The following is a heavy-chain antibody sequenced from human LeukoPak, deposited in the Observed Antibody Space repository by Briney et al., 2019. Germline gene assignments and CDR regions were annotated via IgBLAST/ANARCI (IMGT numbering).Heavy chain of an antibody. CDR2: IYTSGST. V-gene: IGHV4-61*02. CDR1: GGSISSGSYY. J-gene: IGHJ4*02. CDR3: ARGRGYCSSTSCYPIIPFDY. Sequence: SETLSLTCTVSGGSISSGSYYWSWIRQPAGKGLEWIGRIYTSGSTNYNPSLKSRVTISVDTSKNQFSLKLSSVTAADTAVYYCARGRGYCSSTSCYPIIPFDYWGQGTLVTVSS. D-gene: IGHD2-2*01.